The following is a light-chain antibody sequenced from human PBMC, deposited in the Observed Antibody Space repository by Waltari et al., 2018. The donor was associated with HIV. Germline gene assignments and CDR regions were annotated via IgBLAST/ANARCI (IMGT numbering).Light chain of an antibody. V-gene: IGLV6-57*01. CDR2: QDN. CDR3: QSYYSNNHVL. Sequence: NFMLTQPHSVSESPGQTVTISCTRSSGSFASNYVQWYQQRPGSSPTTVIYQDNQRPSGAPGRFSGSIDSSSNSASLTISGLKTEDEADYYCQSYYSNNHVLFGGGTKLTVL. CDR1: SGSFASNY. J-gene: IGLJ2*01.